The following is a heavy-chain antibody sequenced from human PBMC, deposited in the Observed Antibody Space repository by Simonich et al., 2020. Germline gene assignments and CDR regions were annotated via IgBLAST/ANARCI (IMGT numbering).Heavy chain of an antibody. CDR3: ARHYYGDYYFDY. CDR2: ISSSGSTI. D-gene: IGHD4-17*01. V-gene: IGHV3-48*03. CDR1: GFTFSSYE. Sequence: EVQLVESGGGLVQPGGSLRLSCAASGFTFSSYEMNWVRQAPGKGLEWVSYISSSGSTIYYADSVKGRFTISRDNAKNSLYLQMNSLRADDTAVYYCARHYYGDYYFDYWGQGTLVTVSS. J-gene: IGHJ4*02.